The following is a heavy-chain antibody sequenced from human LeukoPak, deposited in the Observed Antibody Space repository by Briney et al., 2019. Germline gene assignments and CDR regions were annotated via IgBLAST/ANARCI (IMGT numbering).Heavy chain of an antibody. D-gene: IGHD3-10*01. J-gene: IGHJ4*02. CDR3: ARIGFGEFHFDY. CDR2: IIPIFGTA. CDR1: GGTFSSYA. Sequence: ASVKVSCKASGGTFSSYAISWVRQAPGQGLEWMGGIIPIFGTANYAQKFQGRVTITADESTSTAYMDLNSLRSEDTAVYYCARIGFGEFHFDYWGQGTLVTVYS. V-gene: IGHV1-69*13.